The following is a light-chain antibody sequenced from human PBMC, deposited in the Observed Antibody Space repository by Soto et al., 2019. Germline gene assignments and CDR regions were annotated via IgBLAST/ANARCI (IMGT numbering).Light chain of an antibody. CDR2: EVS. J-gene: IGLJ2*01. CDR1: SSDVGIYNY. Sequence: QSVLTQPASVSGSPGQSIAISCTGSSSDVGIYNYVSWYQQHPGKVPKLIIYEVSNRPSGVSNRFSGSKSGNTASLTISGPQAEDEADYYCAAWDDSLSGSWIFGGGTKVTVL. CDR3: AAWDDSLSGSWI. V-gene: IGLV2-14*01.